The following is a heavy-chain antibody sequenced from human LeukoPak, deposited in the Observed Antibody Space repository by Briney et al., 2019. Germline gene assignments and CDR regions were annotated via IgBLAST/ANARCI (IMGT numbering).Heavy chain of an antibody. J-gene: IGHJ4*02. CDR2: ISYDGSNK. Sequence: PGRSLRLSCAASGFTFSIYAMHWVRQAPGEGLEWVAVISYDGSNKYYADSVKGRFTISRGNSKNTLYLQMNSLRAEDTAVYYCASGGPVTTYYYDSSGYYYFDYWGQGTLVTVSS. CDR1: GFTFSIYA. V-gene: IGHV3-30-3*01. D-gene: IGHD3-22*01. CDR3: ASGGPVTTYYYDSSGYYYFDY.